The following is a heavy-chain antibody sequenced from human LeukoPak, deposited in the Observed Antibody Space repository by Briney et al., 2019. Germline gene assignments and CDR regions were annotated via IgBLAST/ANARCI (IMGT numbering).Heavy chain of an antibody. J-gene: IGHJ4*02. Sequence: GRSLRLSCAVSGFTFDDYAMHWVRQVPGKGLEWVSGINWNSDSIGYAVRGRFTISRDNAKNSLYLQMNSLRAADTAVYYCVKSGYNRFDYWGQGALVTVSS. CDR3: VKSGYNRFDY. CDR1: GFTFDDYA. D-gene: IGHD5-24*01. CDR2: INWNSDSI. V-gene: IGHV3-9*01.